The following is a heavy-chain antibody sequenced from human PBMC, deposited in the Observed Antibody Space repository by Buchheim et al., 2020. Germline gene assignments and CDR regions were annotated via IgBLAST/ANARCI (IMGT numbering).Heavy chain of an antibody. Sequence: EVQLLESGGGLVQPGGSLRLSCAASGFTFSRFAMSWIRQAPGKGLEWVSTITGGGVTTNYADSAKGRFTISRDNSKNILYLQMSNLRAEDTALYYCARDPNGSFDYWGQGTL. CDR2: ITGGGVTT. J-gene: IGHJ4*02. V-gene: IGHV3-23*01. CDR1: GFTFSRFA. D-gene: IGHD1-26*01. CDR3: ARDPNGSFDY.